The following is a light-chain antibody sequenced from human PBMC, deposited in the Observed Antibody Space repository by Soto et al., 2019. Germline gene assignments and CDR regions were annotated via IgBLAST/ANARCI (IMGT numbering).Light chain of an antibody. CDR2: EVS. J-gene: IGLJ2*01. CDR3: CSYAGSSTFVV. CDR1: SSDVGSYNL. Sequence: QSALTQPASVSGSPGQSITISCTGTSSDVGSYNLVSWYQQHPGKAPKLMIYEVSKRPSGVSNSFSGSKSGNTASLTISGLQAEDEADYYCCSYAGSSTFVVFGGGTKVTVL. V-gene: IGLV2-23*02.